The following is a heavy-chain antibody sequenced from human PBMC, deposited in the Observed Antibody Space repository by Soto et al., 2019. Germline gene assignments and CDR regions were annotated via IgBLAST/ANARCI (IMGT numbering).Heavy chain of an antibody. CDR2: IYHSGST. J-gene: IGHJ4*02. CDR3: ARAIGGVEWELPSDY. V-gene: IGHV4-4*02. D-gene: IGHD1-26*01. Sequence: PSETLSLTCAVSGGSISSSNWWSWVRQPPGKGLEWIGEIYHSGSTNYNPSLKSRVTISVDKSKNQFSLKLSSVTAADTAVYYCARAIGGVEWELPSDYWGQGTLVTVSS. CDR1: GGSISSSNW.